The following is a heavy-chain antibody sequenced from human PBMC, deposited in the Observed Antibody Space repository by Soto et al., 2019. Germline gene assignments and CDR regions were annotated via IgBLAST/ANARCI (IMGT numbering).Heavy chain of an antibody. CDR2: ISGSGGST. CDR1: GFTFSSYA. CDR3: AKEWAAMTTVTTFLGGFDY. Sequence: GGSLRLSCAASGFTFSSYAMSWVRQAPGKGLEWVSAISGSGGSTYYADSVKGRFTISRDNSKNTLYLQMNSLRAEDTAVYYCAKEWAAMTTVTTFLGGFDYWGQGTLVTVSS. V-gene: IGHV3-23*01. J-gene: IGHJ4*02. D-gene: IGHD4-17*01.